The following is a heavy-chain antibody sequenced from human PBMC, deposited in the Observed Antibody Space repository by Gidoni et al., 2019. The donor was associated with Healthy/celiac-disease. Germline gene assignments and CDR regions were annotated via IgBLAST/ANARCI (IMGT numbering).Heavy chain of an antibody. CDR2: INHSGST. CDR1: GGSFSGYY. V-gene: IGHV4-34*01. D-gene: IGHD2-2*01. J-gene: IGHJ4*02. CDR3: AGTRDIVVVPAGPTIRVGRPINY. Sequence: QVQLQQWGAGLLKPSETLSLTCAVYGGSFSGYYWSWIRQPPGKGLEWIGEINHSGSTNYNPSLKSRVTISVDTSKNQFSLKLSSVTAADTAVYYCAGTRDIVVVPAGPTIRVGRPINYWGQGTLVTVSS.